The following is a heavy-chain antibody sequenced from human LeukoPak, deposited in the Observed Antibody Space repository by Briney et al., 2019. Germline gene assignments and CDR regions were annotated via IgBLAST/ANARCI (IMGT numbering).Heavy chain of an antibody. CDR2: INPNSGGT. J-gene: IGHJ3*02. CDR1: GYTFTGYY. D-gene: IGHD3-22*01. V-gene: IGHV1-2*04. CDR3: ARVYYDSSGSPGNAFDI. Sequence: ASVKVSCKASGYTFTGYYMHLVRQAPGQALEWMGWINPNSGGTNYAQKFQGWVTMTRDTSISTAYMELSRLRSDDTAVYYCARVYYDSSGSPGNAFDIWGQGTMVTVSS.